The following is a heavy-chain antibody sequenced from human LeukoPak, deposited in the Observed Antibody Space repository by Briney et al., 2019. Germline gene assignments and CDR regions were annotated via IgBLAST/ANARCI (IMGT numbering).Heavy chain of an antibody. D-gene: IGHD3-22*01. J-gene: IGHJ4*02. CDR2: IGTGGSPI. CDR3: ASFYDRSGRDY. V-gene: IGHV3-48*04. CDR1: GFTFSNAW. Sequence: GGSLGLSCAASGFTFSNAWMNWVRQAPGKGLEWVSYIGTGGSPISYADSVKGRFTVSRDNPKNSLYLQMNSLRAEDTAVYYCASFYDRSGRDYWGQGTLVTVSS.